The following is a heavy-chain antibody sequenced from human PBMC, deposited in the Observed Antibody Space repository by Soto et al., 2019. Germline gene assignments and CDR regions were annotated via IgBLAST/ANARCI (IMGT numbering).Heavy chain of an antibody. CDR3: ARVFGAVYYYGMDV. V-gene: IGHV3-53*01. D-gene: IGHD3-3*01. CDR2: IYSGGST. J-gene: IGHJ6*02. Sequence: GSLRLSCAAPGFTVSSNYMSWVRQAPGKGLEGVTVIYSGGSTYYADSVKGRFTKSRDNSKNTLYLQMNSLRAEDTAVYYCARVFGAVYYYGMDVWGQGTTVTVSS. CDR1: GFTVSSNY.